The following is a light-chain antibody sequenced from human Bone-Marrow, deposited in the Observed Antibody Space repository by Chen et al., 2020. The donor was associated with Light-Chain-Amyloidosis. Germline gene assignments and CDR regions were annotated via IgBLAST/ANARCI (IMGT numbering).Light chain of an antibody. CDR1: NIGPTR. V-gene: IGLV3-21*02. CDR2: DDS. J-gene: IGLJ3*02. Sequence: YVLTQPSSVSVAPGQTATTARGGNNIGPTRVHWDQQTPGQARHLVVYDDSARLSGSPERLSGSNSGNTATLTISRVEAGDESDYYCQVWDRSSDRPVFGGGTKLTVL. CDR3: QVWDRSSDRPV.